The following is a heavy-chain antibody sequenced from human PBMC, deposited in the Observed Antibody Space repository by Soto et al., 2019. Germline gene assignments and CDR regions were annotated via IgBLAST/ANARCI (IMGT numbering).Heavy chain of an antibody. D-gene: IGHD3-10*01. CDR2: ISYDGSNK. V-gene: IGHV3-30*18. CDR3: AKELNSMVRGVIIDYFDY. CDR1: GFTFSSYG. J-gene: IGHJ4*02. Sequence: GGSLRLSCAASGFTFSSYGMHWVRQAPGKGLEWVAVISYDGSNKYYADSVKGRFTISRDNSKNTLYLQMNSLRAEDTAVYYCAKELNSMVRGVIIDYFDYWGQGT.